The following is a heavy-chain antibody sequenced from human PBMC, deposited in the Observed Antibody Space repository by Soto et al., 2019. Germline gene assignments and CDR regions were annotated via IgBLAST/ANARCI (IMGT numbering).Heavy chain of an antibody. V-gene: IGHV1-69*13. CDR2: IIPIFGTA. CDR3: ARGPNIVVVPAATPRGFDP. Sequence: VKVSCKASGGTFSSYAISWVRQAPGQGLEWMGGIIPIFGTANYAQKFQGRVTITADESTSTAYMELSSLRSEDTAVYYCARGPNIVVVPAATPRGFDPWGQGTLVTVSS. D-gene: IGHD2-2*01. CDR1: GGTFSSYA. J-gene: IGHJ5*02.